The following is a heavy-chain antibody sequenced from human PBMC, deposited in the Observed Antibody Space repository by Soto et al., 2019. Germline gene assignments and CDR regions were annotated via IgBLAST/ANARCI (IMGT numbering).Heavy chain of an antibody. CDR3: ARLPRGYCSGGSCQRPVDY. V-gene: IGHV4-39*01. D-gene: IGHD2-15*01. CDR2: IYYSGST. Sequence: SETLSLTCTVSGGSISSSSYYWGWIRQPPGKGLEWIGSIYYSGSTYYNPSLKSRVTISVDTSKNQFSLKLSSVTAADTAVYYCARLPRGYCSGGSCQRPVDYWGQGTLVTVSS. J-gene: IGHJ4*02. CDR1: GGSISSSSYY.